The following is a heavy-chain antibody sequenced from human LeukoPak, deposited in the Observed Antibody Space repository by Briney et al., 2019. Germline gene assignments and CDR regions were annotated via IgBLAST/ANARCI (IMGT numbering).Heavy chain of an antibody. D-gene: IGHD2-2*01. V-gene: IGHV3-9*01. CDR2: LSWNSGRT. J-gene: IGHJ4*02. Sequence: GGSLRLSCAASGFTFDNYAMHWVRQAPGKGLEWVSGLSWNSGRTGYADSVKGRFTISRDNAKNSLYLQMNSLRAEDTALYYCAKASAGFCTSSTCYGHFDYWGQGTPVTVSS. CDR3: AKASAGFCTSSTCYGHFDY. CDR1: GFTFDNYA.